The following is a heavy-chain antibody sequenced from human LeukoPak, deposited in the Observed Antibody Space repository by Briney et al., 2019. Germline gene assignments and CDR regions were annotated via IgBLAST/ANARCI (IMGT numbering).Heavy chain of an antibody. D-gene: IGHD3-10*01. CDR1: GFTFGDYA. CDR3: AKSGSGSYYNPDFDY. Sequence: PGRSLRLSCTASGFTFGDYAMSWFRQAPGKGLEWVSGISASGVSTHYEDSVKGRFTISRDNSKNTLYLQMNSLRAEDTAVYYCAKSGSGSYYNPDFDYWGQGTLVTVSS. CDR2: ISASGVST. J-gene: IGHJ4*02. V-gene: IGHV3-23*01.